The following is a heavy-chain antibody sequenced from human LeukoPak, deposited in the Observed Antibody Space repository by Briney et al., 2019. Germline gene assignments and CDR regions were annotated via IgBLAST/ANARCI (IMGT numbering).Heavy chain of an antibody. D-gene: IGHD3-3*01. J-gene: IGHJ4*02. V-gene: IGHV3-30*03. Sequence: GGSLRLSCAPSGFTFSRHGMHWVRQAPGKGLEWVAIISNDGSRKYYAHSVEGRFTISRDNSKNTLYLQMDSLGAEDTAVYYCARDRAWNYFDYWGQGTLVTVSS. CDR3: ARDRAWNYFDY. CDR2: ISNDGSRK. CDR1: GFTFSRHG.